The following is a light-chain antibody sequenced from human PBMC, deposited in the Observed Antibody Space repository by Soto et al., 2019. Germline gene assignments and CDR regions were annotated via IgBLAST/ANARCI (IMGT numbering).Light chain of an antibody. Sequence: QSVLTQPASVSGSPGQSITISCTGTSSDVGCYNYVSWYQQHPGKAPKLMIYEVSNRPSGVSNRSSGSKSGNTASLTISGLQAEDEADYYCSSYTSSSTVVFGGGTKLTVL. V-gene: IGLV2-14*01. CDR3: SSYTSSSTVV. J-gene: IGLJ2*01. CDR2: EVS. CDR1: SSDVGCYNY.